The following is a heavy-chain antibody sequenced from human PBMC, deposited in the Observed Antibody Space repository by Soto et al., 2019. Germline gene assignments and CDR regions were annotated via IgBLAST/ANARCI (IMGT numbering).Heavy chain of an antibody. CDR3: GREVGSTGGPIDF. J-gene: IGHJ4*02. CDR1: GFTFSNYW. V-gene: IGHV3-7*04. Sequence: EVQLVESGGGLVQPGGSLRLSCAASGFTFSNYWMTWVRQAPGKGLEWVANINQDGSQKYSVDSVKGRFTISRDSAQKSLYRPRDSLRAVSPAVYDCGREVGSTGGPIDFWALVPLDTVSS. CDR2: INQDGSQK. D-gene: IGHD6-19*01.